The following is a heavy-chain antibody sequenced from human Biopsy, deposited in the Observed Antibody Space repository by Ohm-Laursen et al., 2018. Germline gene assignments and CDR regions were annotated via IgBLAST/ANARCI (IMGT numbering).Heavy chain of an antibody. CDR2: ICYSVMT. CDR3: ARGDYFDSNGYFWFDP. CDR1: GDSVTKYY. D-gene: IGHD3-22*01. Sequence: GTLSLTCTVSGDSVTKYYWSWIRQPPGKGLEWIGHICYSVMTNYNPSLQSRVSISVDTSRNQVSLKLNSVTAADTAVYYCARGDYFDSNGYFWFDPWGQGTLVTVSS. V-gene: IGHV4-59*02. J-gene: IGHJ5*02.